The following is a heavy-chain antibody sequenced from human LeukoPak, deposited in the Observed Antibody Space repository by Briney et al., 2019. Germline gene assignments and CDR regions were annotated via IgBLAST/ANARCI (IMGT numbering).Heavy chain of an antibody. J-gene: IGHJ3*02. D-gene: IGHD2-15*01. CDR2: IYHSGTT. Sequence: PSQTLSLTCNVSGDSISSGGYYWNWIRQYPGKGLEWIVHIYHSGTTFYNPSLKSRVTISVDTSKNQFSLKLSSVTAADTAVYYCARDPGDIVVVVAEGAFDIWGQGTMVTVSS. CDR1: GDSISSGGYY. CDR3: ARDPGDIVVVVAEGAFDI. V-gene: IGHV4-31*03.